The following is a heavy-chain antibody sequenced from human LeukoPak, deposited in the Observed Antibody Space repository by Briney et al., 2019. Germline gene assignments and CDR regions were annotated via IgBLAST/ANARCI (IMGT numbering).Heavy chain of an antibody. Sequence: GGSLRLSCAASGFTFSSYGVSWVRQAPGKGLEWVSGISGSGHRTYYADSVKGRFTISRDNSKSTLYLQMNSLRAEDTAVYYCARDPYDYGDYGASKNFDYWGQGTLVTVSS. J-gene: IGHJ4*02. D-gene: IGHD4-17*01. V-gene: IGHV3-23*01. CDR2: ISGSGHRT. CDR1: GFTFSSYG. CDR3: ARDPYDYGDYGASKNFDY.